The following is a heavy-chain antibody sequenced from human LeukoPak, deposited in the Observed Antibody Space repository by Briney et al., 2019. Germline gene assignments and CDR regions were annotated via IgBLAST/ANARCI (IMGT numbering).Heavy chain of an antibody. J-gene: IGHJ5*02. CDR1: GGSISSYY. Sequence: PSETLSLTCTVSGGSISSYYWTWIRQPAGKGLEWIGRIYSSGSTNYNPPLKSRATMSVDKSQNQFSLKLSSVTAADTAVYYCARARDYYDSSSYPNWFDPWGQGTLVSVSS. CDR3: ARARDYYDSSSYPNWFDP. D-gene: IGHD3-22*01. V-gene: IGHV4-4*07. CDR2: IYSSGST.